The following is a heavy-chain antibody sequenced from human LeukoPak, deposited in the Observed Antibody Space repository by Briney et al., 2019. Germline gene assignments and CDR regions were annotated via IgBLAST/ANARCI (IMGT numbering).Heavy chain of an antibody. CDR1: GGSISSSSYY. J-gene: IGHJ4*02. CDR3: ARQPKTHDAFDS. CDR2: IYYSGNT. V-gene: IGHV4-39*01. Sequence: PSETLSLTCTVSGGSISSSSYYWGWIRQPPGKGLEWIGSIYYSGNTYFNPSLKSRVTMSVDTSKNQFSLNLSSVTAADTAVYYCARQPKTHDAFDSWGQGTLGTVSS.